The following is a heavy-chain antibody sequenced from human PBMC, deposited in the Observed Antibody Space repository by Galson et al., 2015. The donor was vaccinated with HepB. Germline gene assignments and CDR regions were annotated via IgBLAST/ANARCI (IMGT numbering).Heavy chain of an antibody. CDR1: GFTFSSYA. CDR2: ISYDGSNK. Sequence: SLRLSCAASGFTFSSYAMHWVRQAPGKGLEWVAVISYDGSNKYYADSVKGRFTISRDNSKNTLYLQMNSLRAEDTAVYYCARDHYYDSSGYYLFHYYYGMDVWGQGTTVTVSS. CDR3: ARDHYYDSSGYYLFHYYYGMDV. J-gene: IGHJ6*02. D-gene: IGHD3-22*01. V-gene: IGHV3-30-3*01.